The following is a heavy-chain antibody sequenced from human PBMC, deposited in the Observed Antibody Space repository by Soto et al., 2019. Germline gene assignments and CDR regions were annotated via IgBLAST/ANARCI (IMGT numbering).Heavy chain of an antibody. Sequence: PGGSLRLSCAASGFTFSEYAMSLVRQAPGKGLECVSGVSDDGGSTFYADSVRGRFTISRDNSKNTVFLQMSSLRADDTAIYYCAKDRRTLSALDYWGQGSLVTVSS. D-gene: IGHD2-15*01. CDR1: GFTFSEYA. V-gene: IGHV3-23*01. CDR3: AKDRRTLSALDY. CDR2: VSDDGGST. J-gene: IGHJ4*02.